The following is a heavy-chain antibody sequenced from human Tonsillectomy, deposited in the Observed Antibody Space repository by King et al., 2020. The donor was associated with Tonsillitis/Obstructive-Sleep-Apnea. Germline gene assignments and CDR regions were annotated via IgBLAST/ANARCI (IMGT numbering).Heavy chain of an antibody. CDR2: INPSGGSI. J-gene: IGHJ6*02. V-gene: IGHV1-46*01. CDR1: GYTFTSYY. D-gene: IGHD5-18*01. Sequence: VQLVESGAEVKKPGASVKVSCKASGYTFTSYYMHWVRQAPGQGLEWMGIINPSGGSISYAQKFQGRVTMTRDTSTSTVYMELSSLRSEDTAVYYCAETAMDDYYGLDVWGQGTTVTVSS. CDR3: AETAMDDYYGLDV.